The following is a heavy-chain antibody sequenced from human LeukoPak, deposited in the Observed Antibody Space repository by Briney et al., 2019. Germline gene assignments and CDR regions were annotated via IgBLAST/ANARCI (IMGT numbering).Heavy chain of an antibody. Sequence: SETLSLTCTVSGGSISSYYWSWIRQPPGKGLEWIGYIYYSGSTNYNPSLKSRVTLSVDTSKNQFSLKLSSVTAADTAVYYCARGGSGYCSSTNCYPYDYWGQGTLVTVSS. J-gene: IGHJ4*02. V-gene: IGHV4-59*01. CDR3: ARGGSGYCSSTNCYPYDY. D-gene: IGHD2-2*01. CDR2: IYYSGST. CDR1: GGSISSYY.